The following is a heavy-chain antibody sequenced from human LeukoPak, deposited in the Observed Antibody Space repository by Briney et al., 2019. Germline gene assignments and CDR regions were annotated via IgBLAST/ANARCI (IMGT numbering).Heavy chain of an antibody. V-gene: IGHV3-23*01. J-gene: IGHJ5*02. CDR3: ARGALRFLEWLPTS. Sequence: GGSLRLSCAASGFTFSSYAMSWVRQAPGKGLEWVSAISGSGGSTYYADSVRGRFTISRDNSKNTLYLQVNSLRAEDTAVYYCARGALRFLEWLPTSWGQGTLVTVSS. CDR1: GFTFSSYA. D-gene: IGHD3-3*01. CDR2: ISGSGGST.